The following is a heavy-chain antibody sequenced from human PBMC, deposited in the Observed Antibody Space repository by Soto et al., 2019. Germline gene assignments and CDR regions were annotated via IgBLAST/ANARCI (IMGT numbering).Heavy chain of an antibody. CDR1: GFTFSSYG. Sequence: QVPLVESGGGVVQPGRSLRLSCAASGFTFSSYGMHWVRQAPGKGLEWVALISYDGSYNYYIDSVKGRFTISRDNSKNTLYLQMNSLRPEDASVYYCAKGGDSSGWYPSDYWGQGTLVTVSS. CDR3: AKGGDSSGWYPSDY. J-gene: IGHJ4*02. V-gene: IGHV3-30*18. CDR2: ISYDGSYN. D-gene: IGHD6-19*01.